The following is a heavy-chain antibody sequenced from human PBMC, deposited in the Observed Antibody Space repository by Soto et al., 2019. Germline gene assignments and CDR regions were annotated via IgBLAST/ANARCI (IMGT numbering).Heavy chain of an antibody. Sequence: VWSLRLSCAASGFTFSSYWMSWVRQAPGKGLEWVANIKQDGSEKYYVDSVKGRFTISRDNAKNSLYLQMNSLRAEDTAVYYCARDRPLWFGELGGGFDYWGQGTLVTVSS. J-gene: IGHJ4*02. V-gene: IGHV3-7*03. CDR2: IKQDGSEK. CDR3: ARDRPLWFGELGGGFDY. CDR1: GFTFSSYW. D-gene: IGHD3-10*01.